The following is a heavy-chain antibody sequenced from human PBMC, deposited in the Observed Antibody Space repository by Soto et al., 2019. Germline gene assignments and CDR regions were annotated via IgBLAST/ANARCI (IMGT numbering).Heavy chain of an antibody. CDR1: GYTFTSYY. CDR3: ARDARPMTTVTLGLNWFDP. CDR2: INPSGGST. V-gene: IGHV1-46*01. D-gene: IGHD4-4*01. J-gene: IGHJ5*02. Sequence: GASVKVSCKASGYTFTSYYMHWVRQAPGQGLEWMGIINPSGGSTSYAQKFQGRVTMTRDTSTSTVYMELSSLRSEDTAVYYCARDARPMTTVTLGLNWFDPWGQGTLVTVS.